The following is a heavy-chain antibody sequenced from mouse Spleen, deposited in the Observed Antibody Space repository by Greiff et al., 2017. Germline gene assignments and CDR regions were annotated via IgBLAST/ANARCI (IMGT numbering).Heavy chain of an antibody. J-gene: IGHJ4*01. V-gene: IGHV1-39*01. CDR3: ARRSYDYPLYYAMDY. D-gene: IGHD2-4*01. CDR1: GYSFTDYN. Sequence: EVKLVESGPELVKPGASVKISCKASGYSFTDYNMNWVKQSNGKSLEWIGVINPNYGTTSYNQKFKGKATLTVDQSSSTAYMQLNSLTSEDSAVYYCARRSYDYPLYYAMDYWGQGTSVTVSS. CDR2: INPNYGTT.